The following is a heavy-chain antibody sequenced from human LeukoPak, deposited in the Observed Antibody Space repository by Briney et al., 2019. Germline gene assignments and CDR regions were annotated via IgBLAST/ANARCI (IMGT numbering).Heavy chain of an antibody. CDR3: ARGLLSRDGYKSFYFDY. V-gene: IGHV3-21*01. Sequence: GGSLRLSCAASGFTFSSYSMNWVRQAPGKGLEWVSSISSSSSYINYADSVKGRFTISRDNAKNSLYLQMNSLRAEDTAVYYCARGLLSRDGYKSFYFDYWGQGTLVTVSS. CDR2: ISSSSSYI. D-gene: IGHD5-24*01. CDR1: GFTFSSYS. J-gene: IGHJ4*02.